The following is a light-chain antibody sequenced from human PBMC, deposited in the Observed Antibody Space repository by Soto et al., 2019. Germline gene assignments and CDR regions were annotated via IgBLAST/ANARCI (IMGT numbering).Light chain of an antibody. CDR1: SSDVGGYNY. Sequence: QAVVTQPASVSGSPGQSITISCTGTSSDVGGYNYVSWYQQHPGKAPKLMIYEVSNRPSGVSNRFSGSKSGNTASLTISGLQAEDEADYDCSSYTSSSTFYVFGTGTKVTVL. J-gene: IGLJ1*01. V-gene: IGLV2-14*01. CDR3: SSYTSSSTFYV. CDR2: EVS.